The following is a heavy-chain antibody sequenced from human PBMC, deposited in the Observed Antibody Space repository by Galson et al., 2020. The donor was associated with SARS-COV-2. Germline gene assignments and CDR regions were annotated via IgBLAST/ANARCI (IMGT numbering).Heavy chain of an antibody. J-gene: IGHJ6*02. CDR2: ISYDGSNK. D-gene: IGHD1-26*01. CDR1: GFTFSSYA. Sequence: QAGGSLRLSCAASGFTFSSYAMHWVRQAPGKGLEWVAVISYDGSNKYYADSVKGRFTISRDNSKNTLYLQMNSLRAEDTAVYYCARDLLPGYYGMDGWGQGTTVTVSS. V-gene: IGHV3-30-3*01. CDR3: ARDLLPGYYGMDG.